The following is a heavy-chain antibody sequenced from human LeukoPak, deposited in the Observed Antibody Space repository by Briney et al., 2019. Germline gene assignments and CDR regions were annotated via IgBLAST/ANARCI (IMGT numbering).Heavy chain of an antibody. CDR1: GYSISTGYY. CDR2: IYQSGNT. J-gene: IGHJ6*03. CDR3: ARLNGYYFYYMDV. Sequence: SETLSLTCAVSGYSISTGYYWGWIRQPPGKGLECIGSIYQSGNTYYNPSLKSRVTISVDTSKNQFSLKLSSVTAADTAVYYCARLNGYYFYYMDVWGKGTTVTVSS. V-gene: IGHV4-38-2*01. D-gene: IGHD2-8*01.